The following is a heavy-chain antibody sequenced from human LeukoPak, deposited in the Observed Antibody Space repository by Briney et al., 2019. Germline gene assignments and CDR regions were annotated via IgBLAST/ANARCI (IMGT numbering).Heavy chain of an antibody. D-gene: IGHD3-22*01. CDR3: AREGNDSSGLDY. J-gene: IGHJ4*02. Sequence: GGSLRLSCAASRFTFSSYGMHWVRQAPGKGLGWVAYIQYDGSNEQYADSVKGRFSISRDRSKNILYLQMNSLRAEDTAVYYSAREGNDSSGLDYWGQGTLVTVSS. CDR2: IQYDGSNE. V-gene: IGHV3-30*02. CDR1: RFTFSSYG.